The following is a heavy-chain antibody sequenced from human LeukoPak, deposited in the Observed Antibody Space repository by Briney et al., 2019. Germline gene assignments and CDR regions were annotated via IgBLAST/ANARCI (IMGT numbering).Heavy chain of an antibody. V-gene: IGHV7-4-1*02. CDR2: INTNTGNP. J-gene: IGHJ4*02. CDR1: GYTFTSYA. D-gene: IGHD6-13*01. Sequence: ASVKASCKASGYTFTSYAMNWVRQAPGQGLEWMGWINTNTGNPTYAQGFTGRFVFSLDTSVSTAYLQISSLKAEDTAVYYCARDHFRAAAGTFDFDYWGQGTLVTVSS. CDR3: ARDHFRAAAGTFDFDY.